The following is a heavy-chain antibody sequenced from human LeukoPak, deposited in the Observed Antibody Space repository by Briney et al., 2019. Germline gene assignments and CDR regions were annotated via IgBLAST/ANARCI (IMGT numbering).Heavy chain of an antibody. CDR3: ARHFGGEVLAN. J-gene: IGHJ4*02. CDR1: GYSFTTYW. V-gene: IGHV5-51*07. D-gene: IGHD3-16*01. Sequence: GEALKIFCKGSGYSFTTYWIGWVHQMPGKGLEWMGIIYLADSITRYSPSFQGQVPISAATSISAAYLQWSSLKASDTAMYYCARHFGGEVLANWGQGTLVTVSS. CDR2: IYLADSIT.